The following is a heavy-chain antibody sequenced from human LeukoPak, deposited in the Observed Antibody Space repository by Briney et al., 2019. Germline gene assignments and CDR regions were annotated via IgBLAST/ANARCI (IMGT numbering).Heavy chain of an antibody. CDR1: GFTFSTHN. J-gene: IGHJ4*02. D-gene: IGHD4-17*01. Sequence: GGSLRPSCAASGFTFSTHNMDWVRQAPGKGLEWISYIKSGGDVTYYADSVKGRFTISRDNAKNSLYLQMNSLAAEDTAVYYCARGAGRYGDYRDYWGQGTLVTVS. V-gene: IGHV3-48*04. CDR3: ARGAGRYGDYRDY. CDR2: IKSGGDVT.